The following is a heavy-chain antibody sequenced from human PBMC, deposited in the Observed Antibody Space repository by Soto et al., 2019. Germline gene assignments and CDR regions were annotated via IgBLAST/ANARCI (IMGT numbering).Heavy chain of an antibody. CDR2: RYYSGGT. V-gene: IGHV4-59*01. CDR3: ARDRPLWFGELFSPPTPYYYYGMDV. J-gene: IGHJ6*02. Sequence: PSETLSLTCSVSGGSISNYYWSWIRQPPGKGLEWIGDRYYSGGTNYNPSLKSRVAISVDTSKNQFSLKLSSVTPADTAVYYCARDRPLWFGELFSPPTPYYYYGMDVWGQGTTVTVSS. CDR1: GGSISNYY. D-gene: IGHD3-10*01.